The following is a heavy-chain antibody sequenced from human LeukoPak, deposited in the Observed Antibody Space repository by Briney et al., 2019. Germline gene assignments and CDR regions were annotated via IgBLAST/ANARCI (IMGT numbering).Heavy chain of an antibody. V-gene: IGHV1-69*06. D-gene: IGHD6-19*01. CDR1: GGIFSSYA. J-gene: IGHJ4*02. Sequence: SVKVSCKASGGIFSSYAISWVRQAPGQGLEWMGGIIPIFGTANYAQKFQGRVTITADKSTSTAYMELSSLRSEDTAVYYCARSSSPAVAGPFDYWGQGTLVTVSS. CDR2: IIPIFGTA. CDR3: ARSSSPAVAGPFDY.